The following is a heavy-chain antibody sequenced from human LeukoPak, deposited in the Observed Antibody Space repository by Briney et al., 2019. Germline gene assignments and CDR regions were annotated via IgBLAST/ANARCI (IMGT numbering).Heavy chain of an antibody. J-gene: IGHJ5*02. D-gene: IGHD3-10*01. Sequence: SETLSITCAVSDDSFSSHYWTWIRQPPGKGLEWIGYISYIGSTSYNPSLKSRVTISIDTSKNQISLKLSSVTAADTAVYYCARLYYGSGSPQAFDPWGQGTLVTVSS. CDR1: DDSFSSHY. CDR3: ARLYYGSGSPQAFDP. CDR2: ISYIGST. V-gene: IGHV4-59*08.